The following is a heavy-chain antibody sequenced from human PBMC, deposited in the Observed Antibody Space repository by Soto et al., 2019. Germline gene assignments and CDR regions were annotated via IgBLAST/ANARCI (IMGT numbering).Heavy chain of an antibody. V-gene: IGHV4-34*01. CDR1: GGSFSGYY. D-gene: IGHD3-9*01. J-gene: IGHJ2*01. Sequence: QVQLQQWGAGPLRPLETLSLTCGVSGGSFSGYYWAWIRQSPGKGLEWIGEINDRGSLNYNPSLKSRVSISVDTSKIHYSLNLRSVTAADTAVYYCARESHDILTGPPWVWYFDLWGRCTLVTVSS. CDR3: ARESHDILTGPPWVWYFDL. CDR2: INDRGSL.